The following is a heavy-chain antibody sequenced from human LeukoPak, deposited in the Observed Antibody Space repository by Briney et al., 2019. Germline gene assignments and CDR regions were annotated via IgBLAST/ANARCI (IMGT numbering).Heavy chain of an antibody. J-gene: IGHJ4*02. V-gene: IGHV4-39*07. CDR3: AAMIVETRFDY. D-gene: IGHD3-22*01. CDR2: INYSGST. CDR1: GGSIRSSSYY. Sequence: PSETLSLTCTVSGGSIRSSSYYWGWVRQPPGKGLEWVVSINYSGSTYYNPSVKSRVTISVDTSKNQFSLKLSSVTAADTAVYYCAAMIVETRFDYWGQGTLVTVSS.